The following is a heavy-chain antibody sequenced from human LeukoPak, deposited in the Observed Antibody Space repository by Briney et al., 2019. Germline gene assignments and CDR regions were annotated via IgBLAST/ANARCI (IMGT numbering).Heavy chain of an antibody. CDR2: ISYDGSNK. D-gene: IGHD2-21*01. CDR1: GFTFSSYG. J-gene: IGHJ4*02. CDR3: AKDPAAYCGGDCSPGDY. V-gene: IGHV3-30*18. Sequence: GGSLRLSCAASGFTFSSYGMHWVRQAPGKGLEWVAVISYDGSNKYYADSVKGRFTISRGNSKNTLYLQMNSLRAEDTAVYYCAKDPAAYCGGDCSPGDYWGQGTLVTVSS.